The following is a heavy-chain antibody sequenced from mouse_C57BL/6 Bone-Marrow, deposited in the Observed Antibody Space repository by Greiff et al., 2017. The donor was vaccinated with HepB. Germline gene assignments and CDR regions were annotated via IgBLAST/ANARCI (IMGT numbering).Heavy chain of an antibody. Sequence: VQLQQSGPVLVKPGASVKMSCKASGYTFTDYYMNWVKQSHGKSLEWIGVINPYNGGTSYNQKFKGKATLTVDKSSSTAYMELNSLTSEDSAVYYCARRDDYDGDAYYFDDWGQGTTLTVSS. D-gene: IGHD2-4*01. CDR3: ARRDDYDGDAYYFDD. V-gene: IGHV1-19*01. CDR1: GYTFTDYY. J-gene: IGHJ2*01. CDR2: INPYNGGT.